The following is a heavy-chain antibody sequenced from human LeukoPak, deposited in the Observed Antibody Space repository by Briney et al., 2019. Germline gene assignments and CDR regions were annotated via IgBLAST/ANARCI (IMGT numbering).Heavy chain of an antibody. Sequence: AGGSLRLSCAASGFTFSTFAMTWVRQGPGKGLEWVSSIDGSGAGTYYADSVKGRFSISRDNSKNTLYLQMNSLRAEDTAVYYCATATTGSSSSRGKFDYWGQGTLVTVSS. J-gene: IGHJ4*02. CDR2: IDGSGAGT. V-gene: IGHV3-23*01. D-gene: IGHD6-6*01. CDR1: GFTFSTFA. CDR3: ATATTGSSSSRGKFDY.